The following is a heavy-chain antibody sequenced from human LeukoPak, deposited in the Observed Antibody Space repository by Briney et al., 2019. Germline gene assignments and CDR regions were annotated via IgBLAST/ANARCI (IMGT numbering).Heavy chain of an antibody. J-gene: IGHJ6*02. CDR1: GFAFSSYW. V-gene: IGHV3-7*04. Sequence: GGSLSLSCSASGFAFSSYWMSGVRQAPGKGLEWAALKKSDGGEEYDEDSVRGRFTISRHNAKSSLYLQMNSLGVEDTAVYYCARDAHEQWSVLVVYHYGFDVWGQGTTLTVSS. CDR3: ARDAHEQWSVLVVYHYGFDV. D-gene: IGHD6-19*01. CDR2: KKSDGGEE.